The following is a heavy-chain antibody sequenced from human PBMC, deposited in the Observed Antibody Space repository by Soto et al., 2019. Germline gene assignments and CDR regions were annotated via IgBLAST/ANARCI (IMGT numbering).Heavy chain of an antibody. V-gene: IGHV4-30-4*01. Sequence: SETLSLTCTVSGGSISSGDYYWSWIRQPPGKGLEWIGYIYYSGSTYYNPSLKSRVTISVDTSKNQFSLKLSSVTAADTAVYYCARGAPLYGGNSVFDYWGQGTLVTVSS. CDR3: ARGAPLYGGNSVFDY. CDR2: IYYSGST. CDR1: GGSISSGDYY. D-gene: IGHD4-17*01. J-gene: IGHJ4*02.